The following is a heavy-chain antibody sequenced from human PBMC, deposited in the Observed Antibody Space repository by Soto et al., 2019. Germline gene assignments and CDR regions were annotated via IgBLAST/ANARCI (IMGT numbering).Heavy chain of an antibody. D-gene: IGHD6-19*01. Sequence: GAAVKVSCKASGYTFTSYDINWVRQATGQGLEWMGWMNPNNGNTGYAQKFQGRVTMTRNTSISTAYMELSSLRSGDTAVYYCARDRSVAVAGPGWFDPWGQGTLVTVSS. J-gene: IGHJ5*02. CDR2: MNPNNGNT. V-gene: IGHV1-8*01. CDR1: GYTFTSYD. CDR3: ARDRSVAVAGPGWFDP.